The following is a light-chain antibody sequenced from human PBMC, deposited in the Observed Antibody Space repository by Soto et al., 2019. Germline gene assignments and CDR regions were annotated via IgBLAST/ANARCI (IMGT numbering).Light chain of an antibody. Sequence: QSVLTQPASVSGSPGQSITISCTGTSSAVGGYNYVSWYQQHPGKAPKLMIYEVSNRPSGVSNRFSGSKSGNTASLTISGLQAEDEADYYCSSYTSSSTWVFGGGTKLTVL. CDR2: EVS. CDR3: SSYTSSSTWV. V-gene: IGLV2-14*01. CDR1: SSAVGGYNY. J-gene: IGLJ3*02.